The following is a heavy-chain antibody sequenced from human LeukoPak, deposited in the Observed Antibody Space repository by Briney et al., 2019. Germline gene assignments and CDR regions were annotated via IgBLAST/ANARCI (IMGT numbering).Heavy chain of an antibody. V-gene: IGHV3-23*01. Sequence: GGSLRLSCAASGFTFSSYGMSWVRQAPGKGLEWVSAISGSGGSTYYADSVKGRFTIFRDNSKNTLYLQMNSLRAEDTAVYYCAKADSSGYYFVYWGQGTLVTVSS. CDR3: AKADSSGYYFVY. J-gene: IGHJ4*02. CDR1: GFTFSSYG. D-gene: IGHD3-22*01. CDR2: ISGSGGST.